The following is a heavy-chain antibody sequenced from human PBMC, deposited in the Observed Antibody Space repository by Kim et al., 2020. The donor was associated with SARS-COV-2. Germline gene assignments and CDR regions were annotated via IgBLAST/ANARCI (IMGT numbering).Heavy chain of an antibody. Sequence: GGSLRLSCAASGFTVSSNYMSWVRQAPGKGLEWVSVIYSGGSTYYADSVKGRFTISRDNSKNTLYLQMNSLRAEDTAVYYCARGREAGYDFWSGPIYYFDYWGQGTLVTVSS. CDR2: IYSGGST. CDR3: ARGREAGYDFWSGPIYYFDY. CDR1: GFTVSSNY. V-gene: IGHV3-53*01. J-gene: IGHJ4*02. D-gene: IGHD3-3*01.